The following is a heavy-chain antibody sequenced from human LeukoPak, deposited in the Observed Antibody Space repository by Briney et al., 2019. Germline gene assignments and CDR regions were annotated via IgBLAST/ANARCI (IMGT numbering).Heavy chain of an antibody. V-gene: IGHV3-30*18. D-gene: IGHD3-22*01. CDR1: GFSFSSYG. CDR3: AKVIYYDSSAFFDY. Sequence: GRSLRLSCAASGFSFSSYGIHWVRQAPGKGLEWVAVIGYDGSNKYYADSVKGRFTISRDNSKNTLYLQMNSLRTEDTAVYFCAKVIYYDSSAFFDYWGQGTLVTVSS. CDR2: IGYDGSNK. J-gene: IGHJ4*02.